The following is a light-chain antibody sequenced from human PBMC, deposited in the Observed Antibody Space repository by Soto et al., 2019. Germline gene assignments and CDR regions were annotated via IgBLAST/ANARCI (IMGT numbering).Light chain of an antibody. CDR1: SSNIGAGYD. V-gene: IGLV1-47*01. CDR2: RNN. CDR3: AAWDDSLSGWV. J-gene: IGLJ3*02. Sequence: QAVVTQPPSVSGAPGQRVTISCTGSSSNIGAGYDVHWFQQLPGTAPKLLFYRNNQRPSGVPDRFSGSKSGTSASLAISGLRSEDEADYYCAAWDDSLSGWVFGGGTKLTVL.